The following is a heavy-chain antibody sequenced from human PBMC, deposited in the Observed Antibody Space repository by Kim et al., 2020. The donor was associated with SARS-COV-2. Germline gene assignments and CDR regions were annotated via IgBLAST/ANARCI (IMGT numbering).Heavy chain of an antibody. D-gene: IGHD3-10*01. J-gene: IGHJ4*02. CDR3: ARSRITMVLPAYYFDY. Sequence: GGSLRLSCAASGFTFSSYAMHWVRQAPGKGLEWVAVISYDGSNKYYADSVKGRFTISRDNSKNTLYLQMNSLRAEDTAVYYCARSRITMVLPAYYFDYWGQGTLVTVSS. CDR2: ISYDGSNK. CDR1: GFTFSSYA. V-gene: IGHV3-30-3*01.